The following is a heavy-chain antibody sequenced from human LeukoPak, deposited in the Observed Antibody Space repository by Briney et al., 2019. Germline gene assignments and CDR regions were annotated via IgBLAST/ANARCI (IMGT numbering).Heavy chain of an antibody. D-gene: IGHD3-9*01. Sequence: SVKVSCKASGYTFTSYGISWVRQAPGQGLEWMGGIIPIFDTADYAQKFQGRLTITADESTSTAYMELSSLRAEDTAVYYCARDLVESHTSYSSGAWDYWGQGTLVTVSS. J-gene: IGHJ4*02. CDR2: IIPIFDTA. V-gene: IGHV1-69*13. CDR1: GYTFTSYG. CDR3: ARDLVESHTSYSSGAWDY.